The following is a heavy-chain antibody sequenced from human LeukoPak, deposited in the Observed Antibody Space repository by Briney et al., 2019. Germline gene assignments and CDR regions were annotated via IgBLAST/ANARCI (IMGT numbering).Heavy chain of an antibody. CDR1: GFTFSSYW. D-gene: IGHD6-13*01. J-gene: IGHJ4*02. CDR2: INQDGREK. Sequence: GGSLRLSCAASGFTFSSYWMSWVRQAPGKGLEGVANINQDGREKYYVDSVKGRFTISRDNAKNSLYLQMNSLRAEDTAVYYCARGAIVAAAGGIDYWGQGTLVTVSS. V-gene: IGHV3-7*01. CDR3: ARGAIVAAAGGIDY.